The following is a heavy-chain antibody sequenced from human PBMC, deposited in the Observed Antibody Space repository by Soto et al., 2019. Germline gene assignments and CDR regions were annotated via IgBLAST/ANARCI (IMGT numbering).Heavy chain of an antibody. CDR2: IRSKANSYAT. Sequence: EVQLVESGGGLVQPGGSLKLSCAASGFTFSGSAMHWVRQASGKGLEWVGRIRSKANSYATAYAASVKGRFTISRDDSKNTAYLQMNSLKTEDTAVYYCTPTPGSGYYDWGQGTLDTVSS. CDR3: TPTPGSGYYD. CDR1: GFTFSGSA. V-gene: IGHV3-73*02. D-gene: IGHD3-3*01. J-gene: IGHJ4*02.